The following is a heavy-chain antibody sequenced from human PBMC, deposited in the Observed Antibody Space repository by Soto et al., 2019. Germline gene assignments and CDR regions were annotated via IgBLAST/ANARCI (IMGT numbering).Heavy chain of an antibody. J-gene: IGHJ4*02. D-gene: IGHD6-19*01. CDR3: ARTASGWYPPRIYFDY. Sequence: ASVKVSCKASGYTFTSYAMHWVRQAPGQRLEWMGWINAGNGNTKYSQKFQGRVTITRDTSASTAYMELSSLRSEDTAVYYCARTASGWYPPRIYFDYWGQGTLVTVSS. CDR2: INAGNGNT. V-gene: IGHV1-3*01. CDR1: GYTFTSYA.